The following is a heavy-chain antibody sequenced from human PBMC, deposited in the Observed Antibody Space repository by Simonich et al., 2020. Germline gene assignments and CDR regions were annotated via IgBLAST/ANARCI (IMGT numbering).Heavy chain of an antibody. CDR1: GYTFTSYD. CDR2: MKPTRGNT. CDR3: ARARYCSSTSCYNWFDP. Sequence: QVQLVQSGAEVKKPGASVKVSCKASGYTFTSYDINWVRQATGQGREGMGWMKPTRGNTGYAQKFQGRVTITRNTSISTAYMELSSLRSEDTAVYYCARARYCSSTSCYNWFDPWGQGTLVTVSS. V-gene: IGHV1-8*03. J-gene: IGHJ5*02. D-gene: IGHD2-2*01.